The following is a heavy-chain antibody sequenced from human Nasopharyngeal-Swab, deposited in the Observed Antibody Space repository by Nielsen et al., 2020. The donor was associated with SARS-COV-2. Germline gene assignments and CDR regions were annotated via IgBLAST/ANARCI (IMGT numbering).Heavy chain of an antibody. Sequence: GESLKISCAASGFTFNNFAMPWVRQAPGKGLEWVAVISYDGIKTFYADSVKGRFTVSRDNSKNTLYLQMNSLRTDDTAVYYCAKDHQFIRNYYFYDMDVWGRGTTVTVSS. V-gene: IGHV3-30*18. D-gene: IGHD3-16*01. CDR3: AKDHQFIRNYYFYDMDV. J-gene: IGHJ6*02. CDR1: GFTFNNFA. CDR2: ISYDGIKT.